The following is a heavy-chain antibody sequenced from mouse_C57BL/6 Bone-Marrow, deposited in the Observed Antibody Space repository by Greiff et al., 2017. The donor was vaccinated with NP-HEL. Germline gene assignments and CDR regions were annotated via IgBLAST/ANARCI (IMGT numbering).Heavy chain of an antibody. Sequence: QVQLQQSGPELVKPGASVKISCKASGYAFSSSWMNWVKQRPGQGLEWIGRIYPGDGDTNYNGKFKGKATLTADKSSSTAYMQLSSLTSEDSAVYFCARGLSLRYDLAWFAYWGQGTLVTVSA. J-gene: IGHJ3*01. CDR1: GYAFSSSW. CDR2: IYPGDGDT. CDR3: ARGLSLRYDLAWFAY. D-gene: IGHD2-3*01. V-gene: IGHV1-82*01.